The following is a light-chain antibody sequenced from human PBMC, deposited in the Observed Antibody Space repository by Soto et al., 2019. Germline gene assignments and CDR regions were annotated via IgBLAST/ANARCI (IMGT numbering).Light chain of an antibody. CDR3: NSYTSNDTYV. CDR1: SSDVGAFNY. J-gene: IGLJ1*01. V-gene: IGLV2-14*03. Sequence: QSALTQPASVSGSPGQAITISCSGTSSDVGAFNYVSWYQQHPGKAPKLMIYDVSNRPSGVSNRFSGSKSGNTASLTISVLRAEDEDYYCCNSYTSNDTYVFGTGTKLTVL. CDR2: DVS.